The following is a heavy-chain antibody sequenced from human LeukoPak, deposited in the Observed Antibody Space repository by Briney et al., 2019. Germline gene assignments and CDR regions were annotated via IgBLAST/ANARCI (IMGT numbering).Heavy chain of an antibody. V-gene: IGHV3-53*05. J-gene: IGHJ4*02. CDR2: IYSGGIT. CDR3: AKSGTAMVRGVRGYFDY. CDR1: GFTVGTNS. Sequence: GGSLRLSCAASGFTVGTNSMSWVRQAPGKGLQWVSIIYSGGITDYADSVKGRFTVFRDNSKNTLYLQMNSLRAEDTAVYYCAKSGTAMVRGVRGYFDYWGQGTLVTVSS. D-gene: IGHD3-10*01.